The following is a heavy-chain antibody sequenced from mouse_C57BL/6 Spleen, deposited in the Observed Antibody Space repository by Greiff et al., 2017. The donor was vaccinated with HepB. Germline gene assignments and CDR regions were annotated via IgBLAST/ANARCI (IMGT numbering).Heavy chain of an antibody. CDR1: GFSLTSYG. V-gene: IGHV2-6*01. J-gene: IGHJ3*01. CDR2: IWGVGST. Sequence: QVQLQQSGPGLVAPSQSLSITCTVSGFSLTSYGVDWVRQSPGKGLEWLGVIWGVGSTNYNSALKSRLSISKDNSKSQVFLKMNSLQTDDTAMYYCASSLTEGFAYWGQGTLVTVSA. CDR3: ASSLTEGFAY.